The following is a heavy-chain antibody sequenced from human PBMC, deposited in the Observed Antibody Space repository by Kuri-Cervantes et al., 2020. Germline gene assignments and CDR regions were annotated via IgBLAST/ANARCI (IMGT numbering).Heavy chain of an antibody. CDR1: GYSFIVYY. J-gene: IGHJ6*03. CDR3: ARGRFLVDTYYMEV. D-gene: IGHD3-3*01. V-gene: IGHV1-2*02. CDR2: MNPNSGAT. Sequence: ASVKVSCKASGYSFIVYYIHWVRQAPGQGLEWMGWMNPNSGATNYAQKFKGRVTMTRDTSISTAYMELGSLRSDDTAVYYCARGRFLVDTYYMEVWGKGTTVTVSS.